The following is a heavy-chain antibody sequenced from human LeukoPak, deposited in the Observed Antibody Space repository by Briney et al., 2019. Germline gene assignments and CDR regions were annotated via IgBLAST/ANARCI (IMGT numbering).Heavy chain of an antibody. D-gene: IGHD4-23*01. CDR1: GGSIGSYY. V-gene: IGHV4-59*01. Sequence: PSETLSLTCTVSGGSIGSYYWSWIRQPPGKGLEWIGYIYYSGSTNYNPSLKSRVTISVDTSKNQFSLKLSSVTAADTAVYYCARRGGDYWGQGTLVTVSS. CDR3: ARRGGDY. J-gene: IGHJ4*02. CDR2: IYYSGST.